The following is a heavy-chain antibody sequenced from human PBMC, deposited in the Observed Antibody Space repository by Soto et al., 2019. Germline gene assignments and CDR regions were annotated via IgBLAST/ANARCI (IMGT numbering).Heavy chain of an antibody. CDR3: ARAPRYYDILTGHFAY. CDR2: IYYSGST. J-gene: IGHJ4*02. Sequence: QVQLQESGPGLVKPSQTLSLTCTVSGGYISSGGYYWSWIRQHPGKGLEWIGYIYYSGSTYYNPSLKSRVTISVDTSKNQFSLKLSSVSAADTAVYYCARAPRYYDILTGHFAYWGQGTLVTVSS. CDR1: GGYISSGGYY. V-gene: IGHV4-31*03. D-gene: IGHD3-9*01.